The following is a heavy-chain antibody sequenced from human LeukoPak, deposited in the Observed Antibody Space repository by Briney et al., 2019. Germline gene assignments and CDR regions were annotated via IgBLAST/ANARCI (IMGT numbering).Heavy chain of an antibody. V-gene: IGHV3-30-3*01. CDR3: ARVRQQLVLGGWFDY. CDR2: ISYDGSNK. Sequence: GGSLRLSCAASGFTFSSYAMHWVRQAPGKGLEWVAVISYDGSNKYYADSVKGRFTISRDNSKNTLYLQMNSLRAEDTAVYYCARVRQQLVLGGWFDYWGQGTLVTVSS. CDR1: GFTFSSYA. D-gene: IGHD6-13*01. J-gene: IGHJ4*02.